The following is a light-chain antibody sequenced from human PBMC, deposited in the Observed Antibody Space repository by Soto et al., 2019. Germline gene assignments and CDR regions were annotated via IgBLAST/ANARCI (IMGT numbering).Light chain of an antibody. CDR2: GTS. Sequence: EIVLTQSPGTLSLSPGERATLSCWASQSVTSNYLAWYQQKPGQAPRLLIYGTSSRATGIPDRFSGSGSGTDFTLTISSLEPEDFAVYYCQQYGNSPQTFGQGTKVEI. V-gene: IGKV3-20*01. CDR1: QSVTSNY. CDR3: QQYGNSPQT. J-gene: IGKJ1*01.